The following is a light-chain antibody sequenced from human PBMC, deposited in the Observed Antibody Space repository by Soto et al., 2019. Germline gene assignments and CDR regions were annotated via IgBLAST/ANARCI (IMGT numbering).Light chain of an antibody. CDR3: SSYTSTSTLVV. CDR2: DVS. Sequence: QSALTQPASVSGSPGQSITISCTGTISDVGDYNYVSWYQHHPGKAPKLMIYDVSTRPSGVSNRFSGSKPGNTASLTISGLQTEDEADYYCSSYTSTSTLVVFGGGTKLTVL. J-gene: IGLJ2*01. CDR1: ISDVGDYNY. V-gene: IGLV2-14*03.